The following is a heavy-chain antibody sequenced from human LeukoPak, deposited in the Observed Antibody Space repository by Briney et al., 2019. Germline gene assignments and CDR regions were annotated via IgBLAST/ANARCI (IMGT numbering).Heavy chain of an antibody. Sequence: PSETLSLTCTVSGGSINSSPYYWGWIRQPPGKGLEWIGSIYYSGSTYYSPSLKSRVTISVDTSKNQFSLQLSSVTAADTAVYYCARDGDYFDSSGYCHYWGQGTLVTVSS. CDR2: IYYSGST. CDR1: GGSINSSPYY. J-gene: IGHJ4*02. CDR3: ARDGDYFDSSGYCHY. D-gene: IGHD3-22*01. V-gene: IGHV4-39*07.